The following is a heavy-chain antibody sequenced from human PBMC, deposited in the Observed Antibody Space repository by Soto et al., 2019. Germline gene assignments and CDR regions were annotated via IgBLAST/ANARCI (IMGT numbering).Heavy chain of an antibody. V-gene: IGHV4-61*01. CDR1: GGSVSSCSYY. D-gene: IGHD3-10*01. Sequence: SETLSLTCTVSGGSVSSCSYYLSWIRPPPGKGLEWIGYIYYSGSTNYNPSLKSRVTISVDTSKNQFSLKLSSVTAADTAVYYCARVPVRVRGVTGYYYYGMDVWGQGTTVTVSS. J-gene: IGHJ6*02. CDR3: ARVPVRVRGVTGYYYYGMDV. CDR2: IYYSGST.